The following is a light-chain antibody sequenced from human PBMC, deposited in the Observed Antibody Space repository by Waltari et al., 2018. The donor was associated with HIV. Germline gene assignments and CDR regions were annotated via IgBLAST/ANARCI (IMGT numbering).Light chain of an antibody. CDR2: EVT. V-gene: IGLV2-23*02. CDR1: SSDVGAYTL. CDR3: CSYAGSGLV. J-gene: IGLJ3*02. Sequence: QSALTQSASVSGSPGQSITISCTGTSSDVGAYTLFSWYQQHPGEVPKLLIYEVTKWPSGVSTRFSGSKSGNTASLTISGLQAEDEADYYCCSYAGSGLVFGGGTKLTVL.